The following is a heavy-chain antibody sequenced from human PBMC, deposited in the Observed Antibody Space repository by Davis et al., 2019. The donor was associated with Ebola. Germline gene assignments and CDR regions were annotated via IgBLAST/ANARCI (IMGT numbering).Heavy chain of an antibody. CDR3: TRLDYGMDA. Sequence: GESLKISCAASGFTFSVSAIHWVRQASGKGLEWVGRIRTKTNKYATSYAASVKGRFTVSRDDSRNTAYLQISNLKIEDTAVYYCTRLDYGMDAWGQGTAVTVSS. CDR2: IRTKTNKYAT. V-gene: IGHV3-73*01. CDR1: GFTFSVSA. J-gene: IGHJ6*02.